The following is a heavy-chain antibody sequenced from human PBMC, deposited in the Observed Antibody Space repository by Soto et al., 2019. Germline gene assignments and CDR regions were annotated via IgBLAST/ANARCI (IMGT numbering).Heavy chain of an antibody. CDR2: IKQDGSQK. Sequence: PXGSLILSCAASGFSFSSYLMNWVRQAPGKGLEWVANIKQDGSQKYYVDSVKGRFTISRDNAKNSLYLQMNSLRAEDTAIYYCARSNYDFWSGGSLDIWGQGTMVTVSS. CDR1: GFSFSSYL. J-gene: IGHJ3*02. V-gene: IGHV3-7*03. CDR3: ARSNYDFWSGGSLDI. D-gene: IGHD3-3*01.